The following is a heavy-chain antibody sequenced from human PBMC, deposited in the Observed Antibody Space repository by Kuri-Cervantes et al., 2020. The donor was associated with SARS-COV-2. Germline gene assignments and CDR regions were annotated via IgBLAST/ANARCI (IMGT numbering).Heavy chain of an antibody. CDR3: ARGSSSLDWGYNWFDP. CDR2: LYYSGST. J-gene: IGHJ5*02. CDR1: GGSFSGYY. Sequence: GSLRLSCAVYGGSFSGYYWSWIRQPPGKGLEWIGYLYYSGSTNYNPSLKSRVTISVDTSKNQFSLKLSSVTAADTAVYYCARGSSSLDWGYNWFDPWGQGTLVTVSS. V-gene: IGHV4-59*08. D-gene: IGHD6-13*01.